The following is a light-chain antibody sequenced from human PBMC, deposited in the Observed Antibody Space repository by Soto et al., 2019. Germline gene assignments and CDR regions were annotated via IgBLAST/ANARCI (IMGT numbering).Light chain of an antibody. CDR3: QQRSGWACT. CDR1: QRVSSY. J-gene: IGKJ2*02. V-gene: IGKV3-11*01. CDR2: DVS. Sequence: EIVLTQSPATLSLSPGGRATLSCRASQRVSSYLAWYQQKPGQAPRLLMNDVSNRATGILASFSSSGSGTVLTLSITRIEQEDLAVYYSQQRSGWACTFGQGAKLEFK.